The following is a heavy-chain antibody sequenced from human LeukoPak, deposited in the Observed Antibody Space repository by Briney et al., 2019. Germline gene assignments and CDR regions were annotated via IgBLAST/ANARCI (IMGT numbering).Heavy chain of an antibody. CDR3: ARSVSGVWLFDY. V-gene: IGHV3-21*01. Sequence: PGGSLRLSCAASGFTFSSYNMNWVRQAPEKGLEWVSSISSSSNYIYYADSVKGRFTISRDNSKNRLYLQMSDLRAEDTAVYFCARSVSGVWLFDYWGRGTLVTVSS. D-gene: IGHD5/OR15-5a*01. CDR1: GFTFSSYN. J-gene: IGHJ4*02. CDR2: ISSSSNYI.